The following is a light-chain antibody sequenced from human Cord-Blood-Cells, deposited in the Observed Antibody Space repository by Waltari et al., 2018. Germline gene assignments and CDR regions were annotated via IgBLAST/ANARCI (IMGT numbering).Light chain of an antibody. CDR3: CSYAGSYTWV. CDR2: DVS. Sequence: QSALTQPRSVSGSPGQSVTISCPGTSSAVGGYNYVFWYQQHPGKAPKLIIYDVSKRPSGVPVRFSGSKSGNTASLTISGLQAEDEADYYCCSYAGSYTWVFGGGTKLTVL. J-gene: IGLJ3*02. CDR1: SSAVGGYNY. V-gene: IGLV2-11*01.